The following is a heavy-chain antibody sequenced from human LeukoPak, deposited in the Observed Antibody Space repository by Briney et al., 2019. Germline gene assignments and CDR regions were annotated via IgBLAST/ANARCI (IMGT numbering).Heavy chain of an antibody. Sequence: GGSLRLSCAASGFTVISYEMNWVRQAPGKGLEWVAVLSPHANYEYYADSVQGRFAVSRDDSKNTVYLQMNSLGDEETAVYYCARDWIDRSLDYWGQGTLVTVSS. CDR2: LSPHANYE. CDR3: ARDWIDRSLDY. CDR1: GFTVISYE. V-gene: IGHV3-33*08. D-gene: IGHD2-2*03. J-gene: IGHJ4*02.